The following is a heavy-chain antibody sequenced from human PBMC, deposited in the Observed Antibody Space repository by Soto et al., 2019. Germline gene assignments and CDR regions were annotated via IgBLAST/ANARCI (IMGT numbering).Heavy chain of an antibody. J-gene: IGHJ6*02. CDR3: TTDPAHYYGSGRRV. D-gene: IGHD3-10*01. CDR2: IKSKTDGGTT. V-gene: IGHV3-15*01. CDR1: GFTFSNAW. Sequence: EVQLVESGGGLVKPGGSLRLSCAASGFTFSNAWMSWVRQAPGKGLEWVGRIKSKTDGGTTDYAAPVKGRFTTSRDDSKNTLYLQMNSLITEDTAVYYCTTDPAHYYGSGRRVWGQGTTVTVSS.